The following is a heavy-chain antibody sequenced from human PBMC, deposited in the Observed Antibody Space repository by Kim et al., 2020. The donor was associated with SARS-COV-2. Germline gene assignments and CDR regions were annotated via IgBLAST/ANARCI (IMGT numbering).Heavy chain of an antibody. J-gene: IGHJ4*02. CDR2: IYYSGST. V-gene: IGHV4-39*01. Sequence: SQTLSLTCTVSGGSISSSSYYWGWIRQPPGKGLEWIGSIYYSGSTYYNPSLKSRVTISVDTSKNQFSLKLSSVTAADTAVYYCARRASWGFFDYWGQGTL. CDR3: ARRASWGFFDY. D-gene: IGHD7-27*01. CDR1: GGSISSSSYY.